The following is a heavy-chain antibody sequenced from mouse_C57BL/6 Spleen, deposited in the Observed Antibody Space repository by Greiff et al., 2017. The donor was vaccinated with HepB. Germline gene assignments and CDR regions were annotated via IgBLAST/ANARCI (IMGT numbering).Heavy chain of an antibody. CDR1: GYSITSGYD. CDR3: ARGDEGFAY. J-gene: IGHJ3*01. CDR2: ISYSGST. V-gene: IGHV3-1*01. Sequence: EVHLVESGPGMVEPSQSLSLTCTVTGYSITSGYDWHWIRHFPGNKLEWMGYISYSGSTNYNPSLKSRISITHDTSKNHFFLKLNSVTTEDTATYYCARGDEGFAYWGQGTLVTVSA.